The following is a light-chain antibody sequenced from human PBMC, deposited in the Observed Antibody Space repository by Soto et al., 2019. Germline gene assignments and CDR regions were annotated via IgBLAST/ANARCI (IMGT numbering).Light chain of an antibody. CDR2: EGI. Sequence: QSALTQPASVSGSPGQSITISCTGTSSDIGTYNLVSWYQHYPGKAPKLMIYEGIKRPSGVSNRFSGSKSGNTAFLTISGLQAEDEADYYCVSFTTSRSYVFGTGTKLTVL. V-gene: IGLV2-14*02. J-gene: IGLJ1*01. CDR1: SSDIGTYNL. CDR3: VSFTTSRSYV.